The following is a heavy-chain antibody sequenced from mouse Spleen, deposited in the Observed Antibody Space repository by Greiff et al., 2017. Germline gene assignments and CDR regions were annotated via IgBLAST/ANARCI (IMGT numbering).Heavy chain of an antibody. J-gene: IGHJ4*01. CDR1: GYTFTSYW. V-gene: IGHV1-5*01. Sequence: EVQLQQSGTVLARPGASVKMSCKTSGYTFTSYWMHWVKQRPGQGLEWIGAIYPGNSDTSYNQKFKGKAKLTAVTSASTAYMELSSLTNEDSAVYYFTRSYYYGSSYLYYYAMDYWGQGTSVTVSS. D-gene: IGHD1-1*01. CDR2: IYPGNSDT. CDR3: TRSYYYGSSYLYYYAMDY.